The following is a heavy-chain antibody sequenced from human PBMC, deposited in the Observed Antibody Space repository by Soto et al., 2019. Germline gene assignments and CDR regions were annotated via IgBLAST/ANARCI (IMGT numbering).Heavy chain of an antibody. J-gene: IGHJ4*02. D-gene: IGHD3-3*01. CDR1: GFTFGSYA. CDR3: AREALYDFWSGRPGLQIDY. Sequence: PGGSLRLSCAASGFTFGSYAMNWLRQAPGRGLECVSFISGSGRTTYYADSVKGRFTVSRDNSKNTLYLQMNSLRAEDTAVYYCAREALYDFWSGRPGLQIDYWGQGTLVTVSS. V-gene: IGHV3-23*01. CDR2: ISGSGRTT.